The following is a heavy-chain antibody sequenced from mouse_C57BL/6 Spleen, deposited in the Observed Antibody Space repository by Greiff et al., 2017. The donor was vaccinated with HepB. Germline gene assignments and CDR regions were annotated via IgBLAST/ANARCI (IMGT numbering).Heavy chain of an antibody. D-gene: IGHD1-1*01. CDR3: AREIIYYGSRYYLDY. CDR1: GYAFSSYW. Sequence: VQLQQSGAELVKPGASVKISCKASGYAFSSYWMNWVKQRPGKGLEWIGQIYPGDGDTNYNGKFKGKATLTADKSSSTAYMQLSSLTSEDSAVYCCAREIIYYGSRYYLDYWGQGTTLTVSS. CDR2: IYPGDGDT. V-gene: IGHV1-80*01. J-gene: IGHJ2*01.